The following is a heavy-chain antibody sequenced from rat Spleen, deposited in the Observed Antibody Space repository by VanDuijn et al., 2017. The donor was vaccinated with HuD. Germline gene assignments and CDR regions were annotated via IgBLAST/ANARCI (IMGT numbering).Heavy chain of an antibody. Sequence: QVQLKESGPGLVKPSLTLSLTCTVSGFSLSSYGVIWVRQPPGKGLVWRGRIWAGGGTNYNSAIQSRLSISRDTSKSQVFLKMNSLRPEDTGTYYCARQDYGYGGFDYWGQGVMVTVSS. V-gene: IGHV2-72*01. CDR3: ARQDYGYGGFDY. CDR2: IWAGGGT. CDR1: GFSLSSYG. D-gene: IGHD1-7*01. J-gene: IGHJ2*01.